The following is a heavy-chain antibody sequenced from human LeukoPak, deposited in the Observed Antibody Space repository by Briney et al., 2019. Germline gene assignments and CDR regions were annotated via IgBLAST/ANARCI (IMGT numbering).Heavy chain of an antibody. V-gene: IGHV4-59*01. J-gene: IGHJ4*02. CDR2: IYYSGST. CDR1: GGSISSSY. D-gene: IGHD6-13*01. Sequence: SETLSLTCTVSGGSISSSYWSWIRRPPAKGLEWIGCIYYSGSTNYNPSLKSRVTMSVDTSKNQFSLNLSSVTAADTAVYYCARGPYSSRYDYWGQGTVVTVSS. CDR3: ARGPYSSRYDY.